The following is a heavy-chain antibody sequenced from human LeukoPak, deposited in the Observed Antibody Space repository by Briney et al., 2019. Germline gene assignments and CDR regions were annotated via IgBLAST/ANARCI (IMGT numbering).Heavy chain of an antibody. CDR3: ARDGHTTWRYFDY. V-gene: IGHV1-69*05. D-gene: IGHD1-14*01. J-gene: IGHJ4*02. CDR1: GGTFISYA. Sequence: GASVKVSCKASGGTFISYAISWVRQAPGQGREWMGGIIPIFGTANYAQKFQGRVTITTDESTSTAYMELSSLRSEDTAVYYCARDGHTTWRYFDYWGQGTLVTVSS. CDR2: IIPIFGTA.